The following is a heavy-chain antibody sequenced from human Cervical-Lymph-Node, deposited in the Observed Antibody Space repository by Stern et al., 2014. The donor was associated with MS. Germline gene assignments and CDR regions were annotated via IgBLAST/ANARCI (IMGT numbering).Heavy chain of an antibody. CDR2: ISFVGSNA. Sequence: MQLVESGGGVVQPGRSLRLSCAVSGFSLSSLGMHWVRQAPGKGLEWVAVISFVGSNARYGDSVKGRFSISRDISNNTLYLQMNSLSPEDTALYYCLGVGDAMHVWGQGTTVIVSS. V-gene: IGHV3-30*03. J-gene: IGHJ6*02. CDR1: GFSLSSLG. CDR3: LGVGDAMHV.